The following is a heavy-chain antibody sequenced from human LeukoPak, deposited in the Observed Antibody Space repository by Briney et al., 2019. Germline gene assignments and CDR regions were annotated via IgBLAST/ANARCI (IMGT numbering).Heavy chain of an antibody. D-gene: IGHD3-10*01. Sequence: SETLSLTCTVSGGSISSYYWSWIRQPPGKGLEWIGYIYYSGSTNYNPSLKSRVTISVDTSKNQFSLNLSSVTAPDTAVYYCARDWDGSGRLDYWGQGTLVTVSS. CDR2: IYYSGST. CDR1: GGSISSYY. J-gene: IGHJ4*02. V-gene: IGHV4-59*01. CDR3: ARDWDGSGRLDY.